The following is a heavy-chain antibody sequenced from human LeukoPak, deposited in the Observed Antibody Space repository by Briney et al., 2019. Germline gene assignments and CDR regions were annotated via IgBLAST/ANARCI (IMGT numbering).Heavy chain of an antibody. J-gene: IGHJ5*02. CDR3: ARETHKGVAVAGIWGDWFDP. CDR2: IYYSGST. D-gene: IGHD6-19*01. CDR1: GGSISSSSYY. V-gene: IGHV4-39*07. Sequence: PSETLSLTCTVSGGSISSSSYYWGWIRQPPGKGLEWIGSIYYSGSTYYNPSLKSRVTISVDTSKNQFSLKLSSVTAADTAVYYCARETHKGVAVAGIWGDWFDPWGQGTLVTVSS.